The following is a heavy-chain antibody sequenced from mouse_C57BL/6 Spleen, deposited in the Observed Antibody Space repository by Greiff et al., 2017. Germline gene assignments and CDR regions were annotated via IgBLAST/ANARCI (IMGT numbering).Heavy chain of an antibody. CDR1: GFTFSDYG. V-gene: IGHV5-17*01. Sequence: EVQGVESGGGLVKPGGSLKLSCAASGFTFSDYGMHWVRQAPEKGLEWVAYISSGSSTIYYAAPVKGRFTISRDNANNTLFLQMNSLRSDDTAMYYCARGPLYVKRAMDYWGQGTSVTVSS. CDR3: ARGPLYVKRAMDY. D-gene: IGHD2-1*01. CDR2: ISSGSSTI. J-gene: IGHJ4*01.